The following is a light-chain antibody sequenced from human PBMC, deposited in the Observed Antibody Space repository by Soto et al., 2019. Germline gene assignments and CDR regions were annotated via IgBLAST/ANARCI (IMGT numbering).Light chain of an antibody. J-gene: IGKJ4*01. CDR3: QQFKDSPLT. CDR1: QGISSA. V-gene: IGKV1D-13*01. Sequence: AIQLTQSPSSLSASVGDRVTITCRASQGISSALAWYQQKPGKAPNLLIYDAFSLESGVPSRFSGSASGTDFTLTTSTLQPEDFATYFCQQFKDSPLTFGGGTKVEIK. CDR2: DAF.